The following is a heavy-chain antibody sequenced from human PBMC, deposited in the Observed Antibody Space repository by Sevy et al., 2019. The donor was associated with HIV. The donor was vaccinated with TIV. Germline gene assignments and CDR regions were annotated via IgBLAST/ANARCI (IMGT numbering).Heavy chain of an antibody. CDR3: ARSRITGTTTFDP. V-gene: IGHV4-59*08. D-gene: IGHD1-20*01. J-gene: IGHJ5*02. CDR1: DGSISSYY. Sequence: SETLSLTCTVSDGSISSYYWSWIRQPPGKGLEWIGYIYYSGNTNYNPSLKSRVTISVDTSKNQFSLKLSSVTAADTAVYYCARSRITGTTTFDPWGQGTLVTVSS. CDR2: IYYSGNT.